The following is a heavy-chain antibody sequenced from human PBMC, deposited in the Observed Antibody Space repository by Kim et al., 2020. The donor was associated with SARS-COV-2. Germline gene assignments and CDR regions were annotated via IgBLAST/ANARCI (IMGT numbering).Heavy chain of an antibody. CDR2: ISSSSSYI. V-gene: IGHV3-21*01. J-gene: IGHJ6*02. Sequence: GGSLRLSCAASGFTFSSYSMNWVRQAPGKGLEWVSSISSSSSYIYYADSVKGRFTISRDNAKNSLYLQMNSLRAEDTAVYYCARDQGDSFFFADYYYYGMDVWGQGTTVTVSS. D-gene: IGHD3-22*01. CDR3: ARDQGDSFFFADYYYYGMDV. CDR1: GFTFSSYS.